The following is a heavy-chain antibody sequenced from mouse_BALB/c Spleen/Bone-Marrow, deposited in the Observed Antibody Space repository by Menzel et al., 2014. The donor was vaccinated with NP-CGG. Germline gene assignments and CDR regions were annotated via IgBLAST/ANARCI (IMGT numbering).Heavy chain of an antibody. CDR3: TRNWDWYFDV. V-gene: IGHV1-5*01. CDR2: IYPGNSDT. J-gene: IGHJ1*01. Sequence: QSGTVLTRPGASVKMSCKASGYSFTSYWMHWVKQRPGQGLEWIGAIYPGNSDTTYNQKFKGKAKLTAVTSASTAYMELSSLTNEDSAVYYCTRNWDWYFDVWGAGTTVTVSS. D-gene: IGHD4-1*01. CDR1: GYSFTSYW.